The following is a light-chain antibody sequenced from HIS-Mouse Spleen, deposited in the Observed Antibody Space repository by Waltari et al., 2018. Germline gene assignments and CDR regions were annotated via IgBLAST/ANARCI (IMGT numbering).Light chain of an antibody. Sequence: QSVLTQPPSASGTPGQRVTIPCSGSSPNIGSTSVYWYQQLPGTAPKLLSYRNNQRPSGVPDRFSGSKSGTSASLAISGLRSEDEADYYCAAWDDSLSGPVFGGGTKLTVL. V-gene: IGLV1-47*01. CDR3: AAWDDSLSGPV. CDR1: SPNIGSTS. CDR2: RNN. J-gene: IGLJ2*01.